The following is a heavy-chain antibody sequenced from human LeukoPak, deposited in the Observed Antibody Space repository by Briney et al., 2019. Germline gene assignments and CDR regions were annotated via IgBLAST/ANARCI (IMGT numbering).Heavy chain of an antibody. CDR2: IFWDDDK. Sequence: TLSLTCTVSGGSISSSSYYWGWIRQPPGKALEWLALIFWDDDKRYSPSLKSRVTITEDPSKNQVVLTMTNMDPVDTGTYYCAHTTAYFNILTGSDYWGQGTMVTVSS. V-gene: IGHV2-5*02. CDR1: GGSISSSSYY. D-gene: IGHD3-9*01. J-gene: IGHJ4*02. CDR3: AHTTAYFNILTGSDY.